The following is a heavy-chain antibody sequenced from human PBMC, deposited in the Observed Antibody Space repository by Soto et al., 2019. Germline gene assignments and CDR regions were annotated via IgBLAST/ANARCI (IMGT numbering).Heavy chain of an antibody. CDR2: VSDSGGST. CDR1: GFTFSSYA. D-gene: IGHD1-26*01. J-gene: IGHJ4*02. V-gene: IGHV3-23*01. Sequence: EVQLLESGGGLVQPGGSLRLSCAASGFTFSSYAMNWVRQAPGQGLEWVSTVSDSGGSTYYADSVQGRFTISRDNSKNTLFLHMNSLGADDTAIYYCARTIVGGVVHAFDFWGQGTRVTVSS. CDR3: ARTIVGGVVHAFDF.